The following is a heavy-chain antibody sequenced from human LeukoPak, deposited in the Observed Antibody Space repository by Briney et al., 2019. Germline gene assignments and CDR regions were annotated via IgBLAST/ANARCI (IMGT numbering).Heavy chain of an antibody. J-gene: IGHJ4*02. CDR3: ARQGMHYNFLTGYYSYYLDY. CDR1: GYTFTNYW. Sequence: GESLKISRKGSGYTFTNYWIAWVRQMPGRGPEWMAIIYPGDSNTRYSPSFQGQITISADKSISTAYLQWSSLKASDTAMYYCARQGMHYNFLTGYYSYYLDYWGQGTLVTVSS. V-gene: IGHV5-51*01. D-gene: IGHD3-9*01. CDR2: IYPGDSNT.